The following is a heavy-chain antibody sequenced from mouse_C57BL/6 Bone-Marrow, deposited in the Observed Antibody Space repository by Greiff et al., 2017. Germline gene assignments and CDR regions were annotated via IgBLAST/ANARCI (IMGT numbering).Heavy chain of an antibody. CDR1: GYTFTDHT. Sequence: VQLQQSDAELVKPGASVTISCKVSGYTFTDHTIHWMKQRPEQGLEWIGYIYPRDGSTKYNEKFKGKATLTADKSSSTADMQLNSLTSEDSAVDFCARWGNGSSLDYWGQGTTLTVSS. CDR3: ARWGNGSSLDY. J-gene: IGHJ2*01. CDR2: IYPRDGST. V-gene: IGHV1-78*01. D-gene: IGHD1-1*01.